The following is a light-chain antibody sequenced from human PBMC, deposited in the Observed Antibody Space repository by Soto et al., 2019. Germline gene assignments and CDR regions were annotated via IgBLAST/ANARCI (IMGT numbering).Light chain of an antibody. Sequence: DIRMTQSPSSLSASVGDRVTITCRASQSISSYLNWYQQKPGKAPKLLIYAASSLQSGDPSRFCGSGSGTDFTLTSRSMQPDDLATYYCQKSYRPPFTFGPRNKVHIK. V-gene: IGKV1-39*01. CDR2: AAS. J-gene: IGKJ3*01. CDR3: QKSYRPPFT. CDR1: QSISSY.